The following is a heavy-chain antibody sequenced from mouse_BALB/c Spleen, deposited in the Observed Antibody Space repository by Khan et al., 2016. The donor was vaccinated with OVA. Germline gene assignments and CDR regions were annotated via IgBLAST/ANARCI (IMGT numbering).Heavy chain of an antibody. D-gene: IGHD2-1*01. Sequence: QVQLQQSGAELVKPGASVKLSCKASGYTFTEYIIHWLKHRSGQGLEWIGWFYPGGTTIKYNEKFKDKATLTADKSSSTVYMELSRLTSEDSAVYFCARHEDYGNWLDYWGQGTTLTVSS. CDR1: GYTFTEYI. CDR2: FYPGGTTI. J-gene: IGHJ2*01. CDR3: ARHEDYGNWLDY. V-gene: IGHV1-62-2*01.